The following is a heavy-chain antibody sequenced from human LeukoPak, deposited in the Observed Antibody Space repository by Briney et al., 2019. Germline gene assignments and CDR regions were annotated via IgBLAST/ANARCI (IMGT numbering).Heavy chain of an antibody. CDR1: GFTFNVYS. Sequence: GGSLRLSCAASGFTFNVYSMNWVRQAPGKGLEWVSFISSSLDSSMYYADSVKGRFTISRDNAKNSLYLQMNGLRAEDTAVYYCARGVRDILSGYYTDYYFYYMDVWGKGTTVTVSS. J-gene: IGHJ6*03. D-gene: IGHD3-3*01. CDR2: ISSSLDSSM. CDR3: ARGVRDILSGYYTDYYFYYMDV. V-gene: IGHV3-48*01.